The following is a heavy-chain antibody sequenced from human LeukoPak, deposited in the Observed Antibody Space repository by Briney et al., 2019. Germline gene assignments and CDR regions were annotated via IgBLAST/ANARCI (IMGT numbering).Heavy chain of an antibody. CDR1: GGSISSYY. V-gene: IGHV4-59*01. J-gene: IGHJ3*02. D-gene: IGHD3-16*01. CDR3: ARHDLRGGRFDI. CDR2: IYYSGST. Sequence: PSETLSLTCTVSGGSISSYYWSWIRQPPGKGLEWIGYIYYSGSTNYNPSLKSRVTASVDTSKNQSSLKLSSVTAADTAVYYCARHDLRGGRFDIWGQGTMVTVSS.